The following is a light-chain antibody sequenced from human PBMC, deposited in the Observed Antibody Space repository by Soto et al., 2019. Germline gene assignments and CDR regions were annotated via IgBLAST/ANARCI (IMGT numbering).Light chain of an antibody. Sequence: QSALTQPASVSGSPGQSITISCTGSSSDIGGYKFVSWYQQYPGKAPTLMIYEVRNRPSGVSHRFSGSKSGKTASLTIIGLQAEDEAIYYCSSYSTSGTLWLFGGGTKLTVL. CDR2: EVR. CDR3: SSYSTSGTLWL. J-gene: IGLJ2*01. CDR1: SSDIGGYKF. V-gene: IGLV2-14*01.